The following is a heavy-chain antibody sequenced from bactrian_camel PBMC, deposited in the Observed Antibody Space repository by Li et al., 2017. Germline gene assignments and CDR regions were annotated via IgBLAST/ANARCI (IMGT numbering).Heavy chain of an antibody. CDR1: GYTGSRYC. V-gene: IGHV3S1*01. Sequence: QVQLVESGGGSVQSGGSLRLSCAASGYTGSRYCMGWYRQAPGKEREGVAAISIGGPSTYYADSVKGRFTISRDNAKNTLYLQLNSLKTEDTAIYYCATVQAPYGGSWFADYWGQGTQVTVS. J-gene: IGHJ4*01. CDR3: ATVQAPYGGSWFADY. CDR2: ISIGGPST. D-gene: IGHD6*01.